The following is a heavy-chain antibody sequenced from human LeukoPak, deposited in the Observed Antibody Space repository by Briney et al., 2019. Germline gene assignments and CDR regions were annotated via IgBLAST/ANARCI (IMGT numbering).Heavy chain of an antibody. D-gene: IGHD3-22*01. J-gene: IGHJ3*02. V-gene: IGHV3-48*02. CDR2: ISSSSSTI. Sequence: PSWGPLRLSCAASGFTFSSYSMSWVRQAPGKGLEWVLYISSSSSTIYYADSVKGRFTISRDYAKNSLYLQMNSLRDEDTAVYYCAREPSKGYYYDSSGQPLNDAFDIWGQGTMVTVSS. CDR1: GFTFSSYS. CDR3: AREPSKGYYYDSSGQPLNDAFDI.